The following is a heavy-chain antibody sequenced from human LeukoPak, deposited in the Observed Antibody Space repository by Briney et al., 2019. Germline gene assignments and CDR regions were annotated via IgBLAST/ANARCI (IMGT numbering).Heavy chain of an antibody. V-gene: IGHV4-39*07. CDR2: IYYSGST. CDR1: GGSISGSSYY. Sequence: PSETLSLTCTVSGGSISGSSYYWGWIRQPPGNGLEWIGTIYYSGSTYYNPSLKSRVTISVDTSKNQFSLKLSSVTAADTAVYYCARVLTDLVGATPLGYWGQGTLVTVSS. D-gene: IGHD1-26*01. CDR3: ARVLTDLVGATPLGY. J-gene: IGHJ4*02.